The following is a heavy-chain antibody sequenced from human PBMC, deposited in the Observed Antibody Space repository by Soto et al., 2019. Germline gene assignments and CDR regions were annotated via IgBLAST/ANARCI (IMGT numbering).Heavy chain of an antibody. J-gene: IGHJ6*02. CDR3: ARDWSKFSYNYPYYYAVDA. Sequence: EVQLVETGGGLIQPGGSLRLSCTVSGFSVTNSYINWVRQAPGKGLEWVSILYSSGTTYYADSVRGRFTVSRDDSKNTLFLHMNSLRADDTAVYYCARDWSKFSYNYPYYYAVDAWGQGTTVTVSS. CDR2: LYSSGTT. D-gene: IGHD5-18*01. CDR1: GFSVTNSY. V-gene: IGHV3-53*02.